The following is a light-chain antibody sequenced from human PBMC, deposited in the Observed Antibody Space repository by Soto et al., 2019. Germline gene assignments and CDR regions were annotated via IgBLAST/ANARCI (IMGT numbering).Light chain of an antibody. CDR1: SEHSDYA. CDR2: LHSDGSH. CDR3: QTWATGIRV. Sequence: QLVLTQSPSASASLGASVRLTCTLSSEHSDYAIAWHQQQPEKGPRYLMKLHSDGSHNKGDGIPDRFSGSSSGAERYLTISSLQSEDEADYYCQTWATGIRVFGGGTKLTVL. V-gene: IGLV4-69*01. J-gene: IGLJ3*02.